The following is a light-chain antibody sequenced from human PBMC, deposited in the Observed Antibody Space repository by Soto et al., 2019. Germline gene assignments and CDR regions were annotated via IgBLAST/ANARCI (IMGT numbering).Light chain of an antibody. CDR2: GAS. J-gene: IGKJ4*01. Sequence: EIVINQSPTTLSVSPEERGTLSCRASQNIRSNVAWYQQRPGQAPRLLIYGASSRATGIPDRFSGSGSGTDFTLTISRLEPEDFAVYYCQQYNNWPALTFGGGTKVDI. V-gene: IGKV3D-15*01. CDR3: QQYNNWPALT. CDR1: QNIRSN.